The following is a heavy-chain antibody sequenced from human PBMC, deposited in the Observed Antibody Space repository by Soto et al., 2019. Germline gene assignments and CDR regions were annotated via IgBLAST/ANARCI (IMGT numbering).Heavy chain of an antibody. Sequence: SDTLSLTCTVSGGSISIGGYYWSWILQHPGKGLEWIGYIYYSGSTYYNPSLKSRVTISVDTSKNQFSLKLSSVTAADTAVYYCARDSGSSGYRDWFDPWGQGTLVTVSS. D-gene: IGHD3-22*01. CDR2: IYYSGST. V-gene: IGHV4-31*03. CDR1: GGSISIGGYY. J-gene: IGHJ5*02. CDR3: ARDSGSSGYRDWFDP.